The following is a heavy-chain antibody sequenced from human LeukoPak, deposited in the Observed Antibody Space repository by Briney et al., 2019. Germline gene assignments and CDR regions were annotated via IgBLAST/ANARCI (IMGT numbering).Heavy chain of an antibody. CDR3: AKPVGIWLDYYYGMDV. Sequence: PGGSLRLSCAASGFTFSSYWMSWVRQAPGKGLEWVAVISYDGSNKYYADSVKGRFTISRDNSKNTLYLQMNSLRAEDTAVYYCAKPVGIWLDYYYGMDVWGKGTTVTVSS. J-gene: IGHJ6*04. CDR2: ISYDGSNK. V-gene: IGHV3-30*18. D-gene: IGHD5-18*01. CDR1: GFTFSSYW.